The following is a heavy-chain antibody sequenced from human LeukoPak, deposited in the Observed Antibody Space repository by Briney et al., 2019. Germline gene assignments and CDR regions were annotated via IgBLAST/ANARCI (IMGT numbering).Heavy chain of an antibody. Sequence: SETLSLTCAVYGGSFSGYYWSWIRQPPGKGLEWIGEINHSGSTNYNPSLRSRVTISVDTSKNQFSLNLRSVTAADTAVYYCARQESSTSCCWFDPWGQGTLVTVSS. V-gene: IGHV4-34*01. D-gene: IGHD2-2*01. CDR2: INHSGST. CDR3: ARQESSTSCCWFDP. CDR1: GGSFSGYY. J-gene: IGHJ5*02.